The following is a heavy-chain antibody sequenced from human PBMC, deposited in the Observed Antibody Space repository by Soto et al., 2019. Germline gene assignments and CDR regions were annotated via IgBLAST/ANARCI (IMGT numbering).Heavy chain of an antibody. D-gene: IGHD2-15*01. Sequence: EVQLLESGGGLVQPGRSLRLSCAASGFTFNIYAMNWVRQAPGKGLEWVSGMSGGGDSTNYADSVKGRFTISRDNSKSTLYLQMNSLRAADTALYSCAKAQSISRVIDATPFDFWGPGTLVSVST. V-gene: IGHV3-23*01. CDR2: MSGGGDST. J-gene: IGHJ4*02. CDR1: GFTFNIYA. CDR3: AKAQSISRVIDATPFDF.